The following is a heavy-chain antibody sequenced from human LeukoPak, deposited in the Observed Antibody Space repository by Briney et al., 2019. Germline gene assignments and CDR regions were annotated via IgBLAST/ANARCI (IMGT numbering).Heavy chain of an antibody. CDR2: ISSSSSYI. CDR3: ARDQIRRDGXRDAFDI. CDR1: GGSFSGYY. Sequence: PSETLSLTCAVYGGSFSGYYWSWIRQPPGKGLEWVSSISSSSSYIYYADSVKGRFTISRDNAKNSLYLQMNSLRAEDTAVYYCARDQIRRDGXRDAFDIWGQGTMVTVS. D-gene: IGHD5-24*01. V-gene: IGHV3-21*01. J-gene: IGHJ3*02.